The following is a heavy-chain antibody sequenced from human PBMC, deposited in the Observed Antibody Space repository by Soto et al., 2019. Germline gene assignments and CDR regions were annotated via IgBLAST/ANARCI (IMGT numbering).Heavy chain of an antibody. D-gene: IGHD2-2*01. V-gene: IGHV1-46*01. CDR1: GYNFTSYY. CDR3: ARGFCTTTTCLVGDF. J-gene: IGHJ4*02. Sequence: QVQLVQSGAEVKKPGASVKISCKSSGYNFTSYYMHWVRQAPGQGLEWMGMINPSGGSTNYAQRFQGRVTMTRDTSTSTVYMALSDLKSEDTAVYYCARGFCTTTTCLVGDFWGQGTLVTVSS. CDR2: INPSGGST.